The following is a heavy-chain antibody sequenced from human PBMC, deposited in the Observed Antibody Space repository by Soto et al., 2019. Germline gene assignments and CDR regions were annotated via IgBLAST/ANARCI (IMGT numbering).Heavy chain of an antibody. CDR3: ARFIVVVPAAILIDYYYYGMDV. V-gene: IGHV1-18*04. CDR2: ISAYNGNT. D-gene: IGHD2-2*01. CDR1: GYTFTSYG. Sequence: QVQLVQSGAEVKKPGASVKVSCKASGYTFTSYGISWVRQAPGQGLEWMGWISAYNGNTNYAQKLQGRVTMTTDTSTSTGYMELRSLRSDDTAVYYCARFIVVVPAAILIDYYYYGMDVWGQGTTVTVSS. J-gene: IGHJ6*02.